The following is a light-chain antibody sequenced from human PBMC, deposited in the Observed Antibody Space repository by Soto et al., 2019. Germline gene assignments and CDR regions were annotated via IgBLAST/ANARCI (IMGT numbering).Light chain of an antibody. CDR3: SSYTTSGTYV. CDR1: SSDVGSYNG. Sequence: QSALTQPPSVSGSPGQSVAISCTGTSSDVGSYNGVSWYQQPPGTAPKLMIYDGSNRPSGVPDRFSGSKSGTPASLTISGLQAEDEADYYCSSYTTSGTYVFGTGTKVTVL. J-gene: IGLJ1*01. V-gene: IGLV2-18*02. CDR2: DGS.